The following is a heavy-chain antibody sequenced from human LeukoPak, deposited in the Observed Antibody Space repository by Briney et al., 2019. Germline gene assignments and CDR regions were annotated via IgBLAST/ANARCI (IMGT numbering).Heavy chain of an antibody. V-gene: IGHV1-2*02. CDR1: GYTFTGYY. Sequence: ASVKVSCKASGYTFTGYYMHWVRQAPGQGLEWMGWINPNSGGTNYAQKFQGRVTMTRDTSISTAYMELSRLRSDDTAVYYCARDKRGNFWSGYWGNDYWGQGTLVTVSS. D-gene: IGHD3-3*01. CDR3: ARDKRGNFWSGYWGNDY. CDR2: INPNSGGT. J-gene: IGHJ4*02.